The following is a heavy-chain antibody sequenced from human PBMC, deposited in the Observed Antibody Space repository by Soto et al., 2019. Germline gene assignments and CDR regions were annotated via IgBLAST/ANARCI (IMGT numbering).Heavy chain of an antibody. D-gene: IGHD2-21*01. CDR2: IYYSGST. CDR3: AREEGLFTAFDY. Sequence: PSETLSLTCTVSGGSISSYYWSWIRQPPGKGLEWIGYIYYSGSTNYNPSLESRVTISVDTSKNQFSLKLSSVTAADTAVYYCAREEGLFTAFDYWGQGTLVTVS. J-gene: IGHJ4*02. V-gene: IGHV4-59*01. CDR1: GGSISSYY.